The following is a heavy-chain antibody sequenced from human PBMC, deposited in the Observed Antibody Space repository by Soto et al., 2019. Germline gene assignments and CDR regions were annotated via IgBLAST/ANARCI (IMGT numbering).Heavy chain of an antibody. V-gene: IGHV3-23*01. CDR2: ISGSGGST. CDR1: GFTFSSFA. Sequence: PGRSLRLSCAASGFTFSSFAMSWVRQAPGKGLEWVSAISGSGGSTYYADSVKGRFTISRDNSKNTLYLQMNSLRAEDTAVYYCAKVRMFGELLSPFDYWGQGTLVTVSS. CDR3: AKVRMFGELLSPFDY. D-gene: IGHD3-10*02. J-gene: IGHJ4*02.